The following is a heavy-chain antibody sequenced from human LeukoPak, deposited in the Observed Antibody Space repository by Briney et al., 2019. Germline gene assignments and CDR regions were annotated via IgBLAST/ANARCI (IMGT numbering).Heavy chain of an antibody. CDR2: ISWNSGSI. CDR1: GFIFDDYA. J-gene: IGHJ4*02. V-gene: IGHV3-9*01. CDR3: ARGRYYLDS. Sequence: GGSLRLSCAASGFIFDDYAIHWVRQALGSGLEWVSAISWNSGSIGYADSVKGRFTISRDNAKNTLYLQMNSLRAEDTAVYYCARGRYYLDSWGQGTLVTVSS. D-gene: IGHD4-17*01.